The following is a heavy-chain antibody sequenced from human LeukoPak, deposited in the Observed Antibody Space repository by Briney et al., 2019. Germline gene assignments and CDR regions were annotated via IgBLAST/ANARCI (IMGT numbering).Heavy chain of an antibody. D-gene: IGHD6-19*01. CDR2: INPNSGGT. CDR1: GYTFTGYY. J-gene: IGHJ4*02. CDR3: ARGVSSGWYRYFDY. V-gene: IGHV1-2*02. Sequence: ASVKVSCKASGYTFTGYYMHWVRQAPGQGLEWMGWINPNSGGTNYAQKFQGRVTMTRDTSISTAYMELSRLRSDDTAVYYCARGVSSGWYRYFDYWGQGTLVTVSS.